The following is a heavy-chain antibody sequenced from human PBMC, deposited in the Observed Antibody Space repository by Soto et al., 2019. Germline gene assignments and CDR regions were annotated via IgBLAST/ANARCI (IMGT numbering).Heavy chain of an antibody. V-gene: IGHV3-48*01. Sequence: GGSLRLSCAASGFTFSSYSMNWVRQAPGKGLEWVSYISSSSSTIYYADSVKGRFTISRDNAKNSLYLQMNSLRAEDTAGDYCARYLIEMITFGGITYDYWGQGTLVTVSS. CDR3: ARYLIEMITFGGITYDY. J-gene: IGHJ4*02. CDR1: GFTFSSYS. D-gene: IGHD3-16*01. CDR2: ISSSSSTI.